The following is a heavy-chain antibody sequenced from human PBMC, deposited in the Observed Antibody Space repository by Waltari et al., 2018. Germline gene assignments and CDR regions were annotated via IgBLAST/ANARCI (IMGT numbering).Heavy chain of an antibody. CDR1: GGSISSSSYY. CDR2: IYYSGST. D-gene: IGHD2-15*01. J-gene: IGHJ3*02. Sequence: QLQLQESGPGLVKPSETLSLTCTVSGGSISSSSYYWGWIRQPPGKGLEWIGSIYYSGSTYYNPSLKSRVTISVDTSKNQFSLKLSSVTAADTAVYYCARPCSGGSLDAFDIWGQGTMVTVSS. CDR3: ARPCSGGSLDAFDI. V-gene: IGHV4-39*07.